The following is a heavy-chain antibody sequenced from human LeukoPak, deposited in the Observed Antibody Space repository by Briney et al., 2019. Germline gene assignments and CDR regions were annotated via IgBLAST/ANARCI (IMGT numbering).Heavy chain of an antibody. D-gene: IGHD5-24*01. Sequence: ASVAVSFTASVYTFTSYDINWVRQATGQGLEWMGWMNPNSGNTGYAQKFQGRVTITRNTSISTAYMELSSLRSEDTAVYYCARDDGTGDDYWGQGTLVTVSS. CDR2: MNPNSGNT. CDR1: VYTFTSYD. J-gene: IGHJ4*02. V-gene: IGHV1-8*03. CDR3: ARDDGTGDDY.